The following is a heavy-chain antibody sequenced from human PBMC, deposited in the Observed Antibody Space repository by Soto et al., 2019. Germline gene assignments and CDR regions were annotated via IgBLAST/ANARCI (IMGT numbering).Heavy chain of an antibody. CDR2: IYHNGSP. V-gene: IGHV4-4*02. J-gene: IGHJ6*02. D-gene: IGHD3-10*01. Sequence: QVQLQESGPGLVQPSGTLSLTCAVSGGSISSTNWWSWVRQSPGKGLEWIGEIYHNGSPDYNPSLKSRVTISVDKCKNHVFLKLTSLTAADTAMYFCGRWLGTSYGMDVWGQGTAVNVSS. CDR1: GGSISSTNW. CDR3: GRWLGTSYGMDV.